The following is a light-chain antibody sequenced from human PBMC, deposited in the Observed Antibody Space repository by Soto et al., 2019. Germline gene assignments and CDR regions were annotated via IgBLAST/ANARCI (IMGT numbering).Light chain of an antibody. CDR3: QQYYSSPWT. V-gene: IGKV4-1*01. CDR1: QSVLYSSNNMNY. Sequence: DVVLTQSPDSLAVSLGERATIYCKSSQSVLYSSNNMNYLAWYQQKAGQPPKLLIYWASTRESGVPDRFGGSGSGTEFTLTISSLQAEDVAVYYCQQYYSSPWTFGQGTKVDIK. J-gene: IGKJ1*01. CDR2: WAS.